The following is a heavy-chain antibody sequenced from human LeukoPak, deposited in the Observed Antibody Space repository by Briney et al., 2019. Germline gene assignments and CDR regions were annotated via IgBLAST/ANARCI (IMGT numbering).Heavy chain of an antibody. D-gene: IGHD3-9*01. CDR2: INPNSGGT. V-gene: IGHV1-2*06. CDR3: ARMYYDILTGYLYYFDY. Sequence: GASVNVSCKASGYTFTGYYMHWVRQAPGQGLEWMGRINPNSGGTNYAQKFQGRVTMTRDTSISTAYMELSRLRSDDTAVYYCARMYYDILTGYLYYFDYWGQGTLVTVSS. J-gene: IGHJ4*02. CDR1: GYTFTGYY.